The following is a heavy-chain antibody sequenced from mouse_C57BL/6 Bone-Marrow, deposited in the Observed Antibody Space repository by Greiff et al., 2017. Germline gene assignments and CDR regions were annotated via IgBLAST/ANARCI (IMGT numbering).Heavy chain of an antibody. D-gene: IGHD1-1*01. CDR1: GFTFSSYA. J-gene: IGHJ3*01. CDR2: ISDGGSYT. Sequence: EVQGVESGGGLVKPGGSLKLSCAASGFTFSSYAMSWVRQTPEKRLEWVATISDGGSYTYYPDNVKGRFTISRDNAKNTLYLQMSHLKSEDTAMYYCARYGSSSFAYWGQGTLVTVSA. CDR3: ARYGSSSFAY. V-gene: IGHV5-4*01.